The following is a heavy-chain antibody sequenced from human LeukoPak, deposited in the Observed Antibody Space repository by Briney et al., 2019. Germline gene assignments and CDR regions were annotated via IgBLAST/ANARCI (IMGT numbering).Heavy chain of an antibody. CDR2: IYYSGST. CDR1: GGSISSSNW. Sequence: SETLSLTCAVSGGSISSSNWWSWVRQPPGKGLEWIGSIYYSGSTYYNPSLKSRVTISVDTSKNQFSLKLSSVTAADTAVYYCARHRTIWDAFDIWGQGTMVTVSS. J-gene: IGHJ3*02. V-gene: IGHV4-39*01. CDR3: ARHRTIWDAFDI. D-gene: IGHD1-7*01.